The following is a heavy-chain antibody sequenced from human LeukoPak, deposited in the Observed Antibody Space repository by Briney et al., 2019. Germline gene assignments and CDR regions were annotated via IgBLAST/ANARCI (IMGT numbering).Heavy chain of an antibody. CDR1: RYTFTSYY. Sequence: AASVKLSCNASRYTFTSYYMHWVRQAPGQGLERMGIINPSGDSTSYAQKFQGRVTMTRDTSTSTVYMELSSLRSEDTAVYYCAREGNMWFGESYNWFDPWGQGTLVTVSS. CDR2: INPSGDST. CDR3: AREGNMWFGESYNWFDP. D-gene: IGHD3-10*01. J-gene: IGHJ5*02. V-gene: IGHV1-46*01.